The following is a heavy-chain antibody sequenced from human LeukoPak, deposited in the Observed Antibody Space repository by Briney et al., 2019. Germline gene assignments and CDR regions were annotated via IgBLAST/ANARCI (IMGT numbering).Heavy chain of an antibody. V-gene: IGHV1-69*13. D-gene: IGHD3-22*01. Sequence: SVKVSCKASGGTFSSYAISWVRQAPGQGLEWMGGIIPIFGTANYAQKFQGRVTITADESTSTAYMELSSLRSEDTAVYYCAKEEGYYYDSGGYYVEYFQHWGQGTLVTVSS. CDR3: AKEEGYYYDSGGYYVEYFQH. CDR2: IIPIFGTA. J-gene: IGHJ1*01. CDR1: GGTFSSYA.